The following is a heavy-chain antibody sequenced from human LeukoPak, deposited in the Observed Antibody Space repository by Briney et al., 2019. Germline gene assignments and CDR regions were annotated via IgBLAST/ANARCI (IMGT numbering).Heavy chain of an antibody. V-gene: IGHV6-1*01. CDR2: TYYRSKWYN. J-gene: IGHJ4*02. D-gene: IGHD3-9*01. CDR1: GDSVSSNSAA. Sequence: SQTLSLTCAISGDSVSSNSAAWNWIRQSPSRGLEWLGRTYYRSKWYNDYAVSVKSRITINPDTSKNQFSLQLNSVTPEDTAVYYCARGTGTALRYFVWLHPFDYWGQGTLVTVSS. CDR3: ARGTGTALRYFVWLHPFDY.